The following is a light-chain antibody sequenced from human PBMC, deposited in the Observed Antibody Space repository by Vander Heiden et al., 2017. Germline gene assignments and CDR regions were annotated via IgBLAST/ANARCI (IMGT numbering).Light chain of an antibody. V-gene: IGKV3-20*01. J-gene: IGKJ1*01. CDR1: QSVYSSY. Sequence: EIVLTQSPGTLPLSPGERATLSCRASQSVYSSYLGWYQQKPGQAPRLLIFGASSRAPGIPDRFSGSGSGTDFALTISRLEPEDFAVYYCQQHGSSLTFGQGTKVEIK. CDR2: GAS. CDR3: QQHGSSLT.